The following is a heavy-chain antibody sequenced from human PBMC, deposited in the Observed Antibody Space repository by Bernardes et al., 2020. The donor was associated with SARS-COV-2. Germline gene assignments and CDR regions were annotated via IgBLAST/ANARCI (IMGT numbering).Heavy chain of an antibody. V-gene: IGHV1-2*02. CDR3: ARGAAEVLLASDY. CDR1: GYTFTGYF. Sequence: ASVKDSCKASGYTFTGYFLHWVRQAPGQGLEWMGWIRPDSGGTKYAQKFQGRVTLTRDTSISTAYMDLSSLTSDDTAVYYCARGAAEVLLASDYWGQGTLVTVSS. J-gene: IGHJ4*02. CDR2: IRPDSGGT. D-gene: IGHD2-8*01.